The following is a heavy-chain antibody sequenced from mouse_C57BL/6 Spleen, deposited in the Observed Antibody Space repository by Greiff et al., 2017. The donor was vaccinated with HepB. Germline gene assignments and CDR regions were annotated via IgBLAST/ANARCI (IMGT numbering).Heavy chain of an antibody. CDR3: ARTYYGSSPWYFDV. V-gene: IGHV1-82*01. CDR1: GYAFSSSW. Sequence: VQLQQSGPELVKPGASVKISCKASGYAFSSSWMNWVKQRPGKGLEWIGRIYPGDGDTNYNGKFKGKATLTADKSSSTAYMQLSSLTSEDSAVYCCARTYYGSSPWYFDVWGTGTTVTVSS. J-gene: IGHJ1*03. CDR2: IYPGDGDT. D-gene: IGHD1-1*01.